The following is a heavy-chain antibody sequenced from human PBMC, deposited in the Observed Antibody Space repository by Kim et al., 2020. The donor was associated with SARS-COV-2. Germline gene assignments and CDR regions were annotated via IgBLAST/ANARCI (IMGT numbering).Heavy chain of an antibody. CDR2: IYYSGST. CDR3: ARHPQGAATPTPYYFDY. V-gene: IGHV4-39*01. J-gene: IGHJ4*02. D-gene: IGHD2-15*01. CDR1: GGSISSSSYY. Sequence: SETLSLTCTVSGGSISSSSYYWGWIRQPPGKGLEWIGSIYYSGSTYYNPSLKSRVTISVDTSKNQFSLKLSSVTAADTAVYYCARHPQGAATPTPYYFDYWGQGTLVTVSS.